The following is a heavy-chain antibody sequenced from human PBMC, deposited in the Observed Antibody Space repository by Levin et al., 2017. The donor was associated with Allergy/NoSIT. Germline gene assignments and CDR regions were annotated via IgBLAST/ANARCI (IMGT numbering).Heavy chain of an antibody. CDR3: ARGRPTTVTTFPWFDP. V-gene: IGHV1-18*01. Sequence: GASVKVSCKASGYTFTSYGISWVRQAPGQGLEWMGWISAYNGNTNYAQKLQGRVTMTTDTSTSTAYMELRSLRSDDTAVYYCARGRPTTVTTFPWFDPWGQGTLVTVSS. CDR2: ISAYNGNT. J-gene: IGHJ5*02. D-gene: IGHD4-17*01. CDR1: GYTFTSYG.